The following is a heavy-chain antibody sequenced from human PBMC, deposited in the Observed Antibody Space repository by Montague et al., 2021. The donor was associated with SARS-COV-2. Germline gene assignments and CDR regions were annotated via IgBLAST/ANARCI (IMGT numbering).Heavy chain of an antibody. CDR1: GDSISGFY. V-gene: IGHV4-59*13. CDR2: IYYSGIT. CDR3: ARGVVAAPDTSDY. D-gene: IGHD6-13*01. J-gene: IGHJ4*02. Sequence: SETLSPTPTVSGDSISGFYWNRIRQHPGKGLEWIGKIYYSGITNYNPSLKSRVTISVDTSKNQFSLKLISVTAADTALYYCARGVVAAPDTSDYWGQGTLVTVSS.